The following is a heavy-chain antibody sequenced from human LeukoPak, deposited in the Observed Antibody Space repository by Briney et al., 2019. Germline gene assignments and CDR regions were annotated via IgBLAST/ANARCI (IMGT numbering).Heavy chain of an antibody. CDR3: ARRAYSSGFDYIDY. V-gene: IGHV4-59*08. CDR1: GGSLSSYY. D-gene: IGHD6-19*01. Sequence: PSETLSLTCTVSGGSLSSYYWSWIRQPPGKGLELVGFIYYSGSTSYNPSLKSRVTISVDTSKSQFSLKLSSVIAADTAVYYCARRAYSSGFDYIDYWGQGTLVTVSS. CDR2: IYYSGST. J-gene: IGHJ4*02.